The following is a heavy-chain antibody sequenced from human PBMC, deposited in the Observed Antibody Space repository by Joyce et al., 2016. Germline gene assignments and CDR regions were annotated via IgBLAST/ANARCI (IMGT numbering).Heavy chain of an antibody. CDR2: IDDDGTNI. Sequence: EVQLVESGGGLVQPGGSLTLSCAASGFTFSRHWMHWVRQAPGKGPGWVSRIDDDGTNIRKAGFVEGRFIISRDNAKNTLYLQLSNLRVEDTAIYYCATIFGVFVSDSFDNWGQGTLVTVSS. D-gene: IGHD3-3*01. J-gene: IGHJ4*02. V-gene: IGHV3-74*01. CDR3: ATIFGVFVSDSFDN. CDR1: GFTFSRHW.